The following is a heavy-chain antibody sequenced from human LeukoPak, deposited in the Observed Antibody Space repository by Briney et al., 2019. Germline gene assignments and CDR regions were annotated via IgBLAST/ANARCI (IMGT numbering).Heavy chain of an antibody. V-gene: IGHV3-30*03. D-gene: IGHD1-1*01. CDR3: ARDEGTGNMYY. CDR1: GFTFSSYV. J-gene: IGHJ4*02. Sequence: GGSLRLSCAGSGFTFSSYVVHWVRQAPGKGLEWVAVISFDVSKKYYGDSVKGRFTISRDDSKSTLYLQMDSLRPEDTAVYHCARDEGTGNMYYWGQGTLVTVSS. CDR2: ISFDVSKK.